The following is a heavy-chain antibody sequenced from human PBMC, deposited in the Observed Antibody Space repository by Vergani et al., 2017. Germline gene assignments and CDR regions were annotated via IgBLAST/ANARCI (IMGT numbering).Heavy chain of an antibody. CDR3: TTDPRYCGDGSCYWLRNHHYYGMDV. V-gene: IGHV3-15*07. J-gene: IGHJ6*02. CDR2: LKSTFDRGTT. D-gene: IGHD2-21*01. Sequence: EVQLVESGGGIVKPGGSLRLSCVASGFSFRNAWMNWVRRTPGKGLEWVGRLKSTFDRGTTDYAAAVKGRFTISRDDSKNTLFLQMNGLKTEDIGVYYCTTDPRYCGDGSCYWLRNHHYYGMDVWGQGTTVTVSS. CDR1: GFSFRNAW.